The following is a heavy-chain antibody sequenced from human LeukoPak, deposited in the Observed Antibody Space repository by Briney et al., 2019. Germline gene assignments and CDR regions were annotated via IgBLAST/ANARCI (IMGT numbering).Heavy chain of an antibody. CDR2: ISGSGGST. CDR3: AKGYDSSGYYFPAPGT. J-gene: IGHJ1*01. Sequence: GGSLRLSCAASGFTFSSYAMSWVRQAPGKGLEWVSAISGSGGSTYYADSVKGRFTISRDNSKNTLYLQMNSLRAEDTAVYYCAKGYDSSGYYFPAPGTWGQGTLVTVSS. D-gene: IGHD3-22*01. V-gene: IGHV3-23*01. CDR1: GFTFSSYA.